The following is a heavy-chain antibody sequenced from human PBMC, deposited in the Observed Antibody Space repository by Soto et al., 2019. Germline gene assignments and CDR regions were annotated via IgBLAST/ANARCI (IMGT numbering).Heavy chain of an antibody. CDR3: AREGINNYNEFYFDS. Sequence: EVQLVESGGGLVKPGGSLKLSCAASGFAFSTYSMSWVRQAPGKGLEWVSSISGSGNYTHYADFLRGRFTISRDNAKTSLFLQMDSLRAEDTAVYYWAREGINNYNEFYFDSWGQGTVVTVSS. V-gene: IGHV3-21*06. D-gene: IGHD4-4*01. CDR2: ISGSGNYT. CDR1: GFAFSTYS. J-gene: IGHJ4*02.